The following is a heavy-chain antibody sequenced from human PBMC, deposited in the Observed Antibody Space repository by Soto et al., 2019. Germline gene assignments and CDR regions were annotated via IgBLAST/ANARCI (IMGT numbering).Heavy chain of an antibody. CDR1: GGSFSCDY. CDR2: INHSGST. Sequence: SETLSPTCAVYGGSFSCDYWSWIRQPPGKGLEWIGEINHSGSTNYNPSLKSRVTISVDTSKKQFSLKLSSVTAADTAVYYCARFSGSVVYVVDVWGQGTRVTVSS. CDR3: ARFSGSVVYVVDV. D-gene: IGHD3-10*01. J-gene: IGHJ6*02. V-gene: IGHV4-34*01.